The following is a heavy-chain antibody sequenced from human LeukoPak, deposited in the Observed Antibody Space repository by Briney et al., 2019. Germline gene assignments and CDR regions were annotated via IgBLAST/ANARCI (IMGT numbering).Heavy chain of an antibody. V-gene: IGHV4-59*01. CDR1: GGSINSYY. Sequence: PSETLSLTCTVSGGSINSYYWSWIRQPPGKGLEWIGYIYYSGSTSFNPSLKSRVIISADMSKNQFSLKLSSVTAADTAVYYCARLLDYWGQGTLVTVSS. CDR3: ARLLDY. J-gene: IGHJ4*02. CDR2: IYYSGST.